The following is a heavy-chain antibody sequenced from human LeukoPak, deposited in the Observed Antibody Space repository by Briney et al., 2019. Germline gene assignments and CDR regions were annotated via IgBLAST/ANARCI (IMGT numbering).Heavy chain of an antibody. CDR1: GLNFSNYE. Sequence: GGSLTLSCAPSGLNFSNYEMNWIRQAPGRGLEWISAMSRGGITIYYADSVKGRFTISRDDARNSVFLQMTSLRPDDTAIYYCARERAGDPGGEEVFGAALYDDWGEGTLVTVSS. J-gene: IGHJ4*02. D-gene: IGHD3-3*01. V-gene: IGHV3-48*03. CDR2: MSRGGITI. CDR3: ARERAGDPGGEEVFGAALYDD.